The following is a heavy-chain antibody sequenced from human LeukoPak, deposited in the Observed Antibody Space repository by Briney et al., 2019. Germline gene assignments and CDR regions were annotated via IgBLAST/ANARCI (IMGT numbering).Heavy chain of an antibody. CDR1: GYTFTGYY. J-gene: IGHJ4*02. Sequence: ASVKVSCKASGYTFTGYYMHWVRQAPGQGLEWMEWINPNSGGTNYAQKFQGWVTMTRDTSISTAYMELSRLRSDDTAVYYCARGEYDILTGYYFRYWGQGTLVTVSS. CDR3: ARGEYDILTGYYFRY. CDR2: INPNSGGT. V-gene: IGHV1-2*04. D-gene: IGHD3-9*01.